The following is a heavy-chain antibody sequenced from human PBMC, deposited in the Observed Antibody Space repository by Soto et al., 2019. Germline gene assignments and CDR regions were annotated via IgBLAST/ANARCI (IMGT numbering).Heavy chain of an antibody. Sequence: EVQLVESGGGLVQPGRSLRLSCAASGFTFDDYAMHWVRQAPGKGLEWVSGISWNSGSIGYADSVKGRFTISRDNAKNYLYLQMDSLRAEDTALYYCAKDRSKGGVVVPAAMYSAFDIWGQGTMVTVSS. D-gene: IGHD2-2*01. J-gene: IGHJ3*02. CDR3: AKDRSKGGVVVPAAMYSAFDI. CDR2: ISWNSGSI. CDR1: GFTFDDYA. V-gene: IGHV3-9*01.